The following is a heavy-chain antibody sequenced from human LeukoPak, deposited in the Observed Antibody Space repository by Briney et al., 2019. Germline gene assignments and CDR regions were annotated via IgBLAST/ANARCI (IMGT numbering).Heavy chain of an antibody. CDR2: INHSGST. CDR3: ASTTLRLVGVAIRRALVI. Sequence: PWETLSLTCAVYGGSFSGYYWSWIPQPTGKGLEWIAEINHSGSTNYNPSLKSRVTISVDTSKNQFSLKLSSVTAADSDVYYYASTTLRLVGVAIRRALVIWGQGTLVTVSS. D-gene: IGHD3-3*01. J-gene: IGHJ3*02. V-gene: IGHV4-34*01. CDR1: GGSFSGYY.